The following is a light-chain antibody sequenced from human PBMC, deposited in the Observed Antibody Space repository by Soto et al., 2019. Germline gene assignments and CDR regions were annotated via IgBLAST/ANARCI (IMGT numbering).Light chain of an antibody. CDR2: LGS. Sequence: DIVMTQSPLSLPVTPGEPASISCRSSQSLLHSNGYKYLDWYLQKPGQSPQLLIYLGSNRASGVPDRFSGSGSGTDVTLKISRVEAEDVGVYYCMQALQTPRTFGPGTKVDIK. J-gene: IGKJ3*01. V-gene: IGKV2-28*01. CDR1: QSLLHSNGYKY. CDR3: MQALQTPRT.